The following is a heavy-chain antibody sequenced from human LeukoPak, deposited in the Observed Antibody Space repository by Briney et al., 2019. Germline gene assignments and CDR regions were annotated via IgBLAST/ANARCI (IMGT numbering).Heavy chain of an antibody. J-gene: IGHJ5*01. V-gene: IGHV3-30*02. CDR1: GFTFSSYG. D-gene: IGHD6-19*01. Sequence: GGSLRLSCAASGFTFSSYGMHWVRQAPGKGLERVAFIRYDESNKYYADSVKGRFTISRDNSKNTLYLQMNSLRADDTAVYYCARGQWLGNNWFDPWGQGTLVTVSS. CDR2: IRYDESNK. CDR3: ARGQWLGNNWFDP.